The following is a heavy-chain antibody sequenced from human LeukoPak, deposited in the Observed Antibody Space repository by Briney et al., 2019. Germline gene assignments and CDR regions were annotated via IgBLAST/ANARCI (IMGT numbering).Heavy chain of an antibody. V-gene: IGHV3-7*03. CDR1: GFTFSSYW. Sequence: QPGGSLRLSCAASGFTFSSYWMSWVRQAPGKGLEWVANIKQDGSEKYYVDSVKGRFTISRDNAKNSLYLQMNSLRAEDTAVYYCAKDLLTYYYGSQLDYWGQGTLVTVSS. CDR2: IKQDGSEK. CDR3: AKDLLTYYYGSQLDY. J-gene: IGHJ4*02. D-gene: IGHD3-10*01.